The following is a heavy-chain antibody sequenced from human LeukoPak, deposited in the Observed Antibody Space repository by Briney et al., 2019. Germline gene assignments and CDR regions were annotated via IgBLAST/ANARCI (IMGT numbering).Heavy chain of an antibody. Sequence: PSETLSLTCTVSGYSISSGYYWGWIRQPPGKGLEWIGSIYHSGSTYYNPSLKSRVTISVDTSKNQFSLKLSSVTAADTAVYYCARAPRGYDDYWGQGTLVTVSS. V-gene: IGHV4-38-2*02. CDR3: ARAPRGYDDY. J-gene: IGHJ4*02. CDR1: GYSISSGYY. D-gene: IGHD5-12*01. CDR2: IYHSGST.